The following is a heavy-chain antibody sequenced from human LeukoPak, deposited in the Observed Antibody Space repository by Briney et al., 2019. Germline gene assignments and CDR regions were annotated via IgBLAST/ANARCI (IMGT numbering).Heavy chain of an antibody. CDR1: GFTFSSYG. D-gene: IGHD4-11*01. V-gene: IGHV3-30*18. J-gene: IGHJ4*02. CDR3: AKPEELYSNYGFDY. Sequence: GGSLRLSCAASGFTFSSYGMHWVRQAPGKGLEWVAVISYDGSNKYYADSVKGRFTISRDNSKNTLYLQMNSLRAEDTAVYYCAKPEELYSNYGFDYWGQGTLVTVSS. CDR2: ISYDGSNK.